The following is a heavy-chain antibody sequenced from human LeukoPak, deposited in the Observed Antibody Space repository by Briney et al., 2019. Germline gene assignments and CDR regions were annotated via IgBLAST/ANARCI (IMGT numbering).Heavy chain of an antibody. V-gene: IGHV3-23*01. CDR2: ISGSGGST. CDR1: GFTFSNYA. Sequence: GGSLRLSCAASGFTFSNYAMSWVCQAPGKGLEWVSVISGSGGSTYYVDSVKGRFTISRDNSKNTLYLQMNSLRAEDTAVYYCARRAGDYSHPYDYWGQGTLVTVSS. J-gene: IGHJ4*02. D-gene: IGHD3-22*01. CDR3: ARRAGDYSHPYDY.